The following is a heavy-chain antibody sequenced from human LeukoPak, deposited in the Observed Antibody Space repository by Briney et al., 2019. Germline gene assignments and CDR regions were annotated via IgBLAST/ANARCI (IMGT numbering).Heavy chain of an antibody. CDR2: ISSSGSTM. CDR1: GFTFSSCE. V-gene: IGHV3-48*03. D-gene: IGHD6-13*01. J-gene: IGHJ4*02. Sequence: GGSLRLSCVASGFTFSSCEMNWVRQAPGKGLEWVSYISSSGSTMYYADSVKGRFTISRDNAKNSLYLQMNSLRPEDTAVYYCARDSDPGMPAAGGQGTLVTVSS. CDR3: ARDSDPGMPAA.